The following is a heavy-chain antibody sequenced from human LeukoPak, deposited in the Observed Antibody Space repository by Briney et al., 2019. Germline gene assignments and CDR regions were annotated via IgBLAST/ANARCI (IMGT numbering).Heavy chain of an antibody. V-gene: IGHV3-23*01. J-gene: IGHJ6*02. CDR1: GFTFSSYA. D-gene: IGHD4-17*01. CDR3: AKTLGDYVGYYYYGMDV. CDR2: ISGSGGST. Sequence: GGSLRLSCAASGFTFSSYAMSWVRQAPGKGLEWVSAISGSGGSTYYADSVKGRFTISRDNSKNTLYLQMNSLRAGDTAVYYCAKTLGDYVGYYYYGMDVWGQGTTVTVSS.